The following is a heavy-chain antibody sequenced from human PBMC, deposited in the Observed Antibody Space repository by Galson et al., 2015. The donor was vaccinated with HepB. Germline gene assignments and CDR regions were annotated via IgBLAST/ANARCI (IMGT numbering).Heavy chain of an antibody. Sequence: SLRLSCAASGFTFSSYAMSWVRQAPGKGLEWVSAISGSGGSTYYADSVKGRFTISRDNSKNTLYLQMNSLRAEDTAVYYCAKHRDIAAAGTQIRAEYFQHWGQGTLVTVSS. V-gene: IGHV3-23*01. CDR3: AKHRDIAAAGTQIRAEYFQH. J-gene: IGHJ1*01. CDR2: ISGSGGST. CDR1: GFTFSSYA. D-gene: IGHD6-13*01.